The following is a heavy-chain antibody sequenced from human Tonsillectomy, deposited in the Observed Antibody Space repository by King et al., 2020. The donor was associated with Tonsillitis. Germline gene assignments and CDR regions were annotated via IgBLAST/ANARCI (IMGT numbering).Heavy chain of an antibody. CDR3: AKKHFRSCGGDCWGDFDY. V-gene: IGHV3-23*04. Sequence: VQLVESGGGLVQPGGSLRLSCAASGFTFSNYAMSWVRQGPGKGLEWVSGISGPGGSTNYADSVKGRFTISRDNSKNTLYLQLNSLRAEDTAVYYCAKKHFRSCGGDCWGDFDYWGQGTLVTVSS. CDR2: ISGPGGST. CDR1: GFTFSNYA. J-gene: IGHJ4*02. D-gene: IGHD2-21*02.